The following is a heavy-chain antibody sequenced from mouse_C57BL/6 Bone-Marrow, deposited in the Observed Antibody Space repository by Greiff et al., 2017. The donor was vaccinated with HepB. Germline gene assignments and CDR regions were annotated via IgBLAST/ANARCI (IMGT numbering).Heavy chain of an antibody. J-gene: IGHJ3*01. CDR2: IDPSDSET. CDR3: ASLYDYGFAY. Sequence: QVQLQQPGAELVRPGSSVKLSCKASGYTFTSYWMHWVKQRPIQGLEWIGNIDPSDSETHYNQKFKDKATLTVDKSSSTAYMQLSSLTSVDSAVYYCASLYDYGFAYWGQGTLVTVSA. D-gene: IGHD2-4*01. CDR1: GYTFTSYW. V-gene: IGHV1-52*01.